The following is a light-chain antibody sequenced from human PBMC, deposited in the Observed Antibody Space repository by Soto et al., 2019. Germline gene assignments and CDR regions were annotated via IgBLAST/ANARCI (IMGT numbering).Light chain of an antibody. V-gene: IGKV3-15*01. Sequence: EIFMTQSPATLSVFPGERVILSCRASQSVGSTLAWYQQKPGQAPRLLIRGASTRATGVPARFRGSGSGTEFPLTISSLQSEDFAVYYCQQYSSSLMFGGGTTLEIK. CDR1: QSVGST. CDR3: QQYSSSLM. CDR2: GAS. J-gene: IGKJ4*02.